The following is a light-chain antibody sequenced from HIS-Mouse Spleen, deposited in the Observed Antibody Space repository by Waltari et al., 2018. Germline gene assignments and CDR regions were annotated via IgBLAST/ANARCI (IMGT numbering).Light chain of an antibody. J-gene: IGLJ3*02. V-gene: IGLV1-47*01. CDR3: AAWDDSLSGPV. CDR2: RNK. Sequence: QSVLTQPPSASGTPGQRVTISCSGSSSNTGSNYVSWYQQLPGTAPKLLIYRNKQRPSGVPDRFSGSKSGTSASLAISGLRSEDEADYYCAAWDDSLSGPVFGGGTKLTVL. CDR1: SSNTGSNY.